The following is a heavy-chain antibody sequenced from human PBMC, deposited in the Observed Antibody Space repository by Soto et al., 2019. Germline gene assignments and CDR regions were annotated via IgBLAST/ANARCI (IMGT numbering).Heavy chain of an antibody. J-gene: IGHJ6*02. V-gene: IGHV3-53*01. CDR2: IYSGGST. CDR1: GFTVSNNY. Sequence: GGSLRLSCVASGFTVSNNYMSRVRQAPGEGLEWVSVIYSGGSTFYADSVKGRFTISRDNSKNTLYLQMSGLRAEDTAVYYCARDGITMIRGIIRYYNGMDVWGQGTTVTVSS. D-gene: IGHD3-10*01. CDR3: ARDGITMIRGIIRYYNGMDV.